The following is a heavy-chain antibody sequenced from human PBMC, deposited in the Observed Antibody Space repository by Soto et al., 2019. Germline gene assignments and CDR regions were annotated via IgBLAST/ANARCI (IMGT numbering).Heavy chain of an antibody. CDR1: GGTFSSYA. Sequence: KVSCKASGGTFSSYAISWVRQAPGQGLEWMGGIIPIFGTANYAEKFQGRVRITEDESTRSAYMELSSLRSKDTAVYYCAREPKYYFILTGYSPQGPYDFEYLDQGTPVTVSS. D-gene: IGHD3-9*01. CDR2: IIPIFGTA. CDR3: AREPKYYFILTGYSPQGPYDFEY. J-gene: IGHJ4*02. V-gene: IGHV1-69*01.